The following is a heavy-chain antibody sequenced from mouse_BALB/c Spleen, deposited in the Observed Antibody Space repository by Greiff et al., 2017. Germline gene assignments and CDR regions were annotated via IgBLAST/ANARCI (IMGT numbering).Heavy chain of an antibody. D-gene: IGHD2-1*01. CDR3: ARGDYGNSHYAMDY. J-gene: IGHJ4*01. V-gene: IGHV5-15*02. CDR1: GFTFSDYG. Sequence: EVHLVESGGGLVQPGGSRKLSCAASGFTFSDYGMAWVRQAPGKGPEWVAFISNLAYSIYYADTVTGRFTISRENAKNTLYLEMSSLRSEDTAMYYCARGDYGNSHYAMDYWGQGTSVTVSS. CDR2: ISNLAYSI.